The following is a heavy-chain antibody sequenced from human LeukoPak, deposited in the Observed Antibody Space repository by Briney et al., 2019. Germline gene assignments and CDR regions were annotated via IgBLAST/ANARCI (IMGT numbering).Heavy chain of an antibody. CDR2: IYTSGST. CDR3: ARSRSSWYFDY. D-gene: IGHD6-13*01. J-gene: IGHJ4*02. V-gene: IGHV4-61*02. Sequence: SETLSLTCTVSGVYGSLISYHWSWIRQPAGKGLEWIGRIYTSGSTNYNPSLKSRVTISVEKSKNQLSLTLSSVTAADTAVYYCARSRSSWYFDYWGQGTLVTVSS. CDR1: GVYGSLISYH.